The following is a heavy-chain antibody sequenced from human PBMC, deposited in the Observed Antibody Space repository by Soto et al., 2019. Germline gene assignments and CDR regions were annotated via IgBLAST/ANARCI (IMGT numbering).Heavy chain of an antibody. V-gene: IGHV3-53*04. CDR2: VYNGGAT. CDR3: VRGRYGSEIH. D-gene: IGHD3-10*01. J-gene: IGHJ4*02. CDR1: GFSVSSNY. Sequence: EVRLVESGGGLVQPGGSLRLSCAASGFSVSSNYMTWVRQAPGKGLEWVSLVYNGGATHYAASVKGRFTISTHSSQSTLFLQMNSLRTADTATYYCVRGRYGSEIHWGQGTKVTVSS.